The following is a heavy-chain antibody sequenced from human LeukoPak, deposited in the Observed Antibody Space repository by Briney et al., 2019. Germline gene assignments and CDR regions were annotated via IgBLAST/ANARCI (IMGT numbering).Heavy chain of an antibody. D-gene: IGHD5-18*01. Sequence: GGSLRLSCAASGFAVSSNYMSWVRQAPGKGMEWVSVIYSGGSTYYADSVKGRFTISRDNSKNTLYLQMNSLRAEDTAVYYCATERYSYGYDAFDIWGQGTMVTVSS. CDR2: IYSGGST. CDR3: ATERYSYGYDAFDI. J-gene: IGHJ3*02. V-gene: IGHV3-53*01. CDR1: GFAVSSNY.